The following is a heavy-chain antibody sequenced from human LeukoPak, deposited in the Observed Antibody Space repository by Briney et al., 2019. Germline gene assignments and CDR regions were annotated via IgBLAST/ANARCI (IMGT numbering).Heavy chain of an antibody. CDR3: ERDPRCSSMSCYRSSFYGMDV. CDR2: ISSSGSSI. D-gene: IGHD2-2*01. J-gene: IGHJ6*02. CDR1: GFTFSSYE. Sequence: GGSLRLSCAASGFTFSSYEMNWVRQAPGKGLEWVSYISSSGSSIYYADSVKGRFTISRDNAKNSLYLQMNSLRAEDTAVYYCERDPRCSSMSCYRSSFYGMDVWGQGTTVTVSS. V-gene: IGHV3-48*03.